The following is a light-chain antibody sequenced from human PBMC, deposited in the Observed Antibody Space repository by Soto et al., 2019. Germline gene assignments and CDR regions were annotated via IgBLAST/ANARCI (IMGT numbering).Light chain of an antibody. J-gene: IGKJ5*01. CDR3: QQYGSSLPYT. CDR1: QSLSSSD. Sequence: EIVLTQSPGTLSLSPGERATLSCRASQSLSSSDLAWYQQKSGQAPRLLIYGTSTRATGIPDRFSGSGSGTDFTLTVTRVEPEDFAVYYCQQYGSSLPYTFGQGTRLEIK. CDR2: GTS. V-gene: IGKV3-20*01.